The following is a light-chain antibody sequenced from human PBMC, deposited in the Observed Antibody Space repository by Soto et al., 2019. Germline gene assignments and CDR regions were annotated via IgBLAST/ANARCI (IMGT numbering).Light chain of an antibody. CDR1: SSDVGSHNF. CDR3: SSYTASSTVHV. J-gene: IGLJ1*01. V-gene: IGLV2-14*03. Sequence: QSALTQPASVSGSPGQSITVSCSGTSSDVGSHNFVSWYQLHPGKAPKLLIFDVSNRPSGISNRFSGSKSGNPASLTISGLQAEDEADYYCSSYTASSTVHVFGTGTKLTVL. CDR2: DVS.